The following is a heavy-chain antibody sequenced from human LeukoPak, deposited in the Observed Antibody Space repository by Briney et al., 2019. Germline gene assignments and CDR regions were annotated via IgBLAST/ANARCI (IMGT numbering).Heavy chain of an antibody. CDR3: ARGGKYYDILTEDY. CDR1: GGSISSGSYY. J-gene: IGHJ4*02. CDR2: IYTSGST. D-gene: IGHD3-9*01. V-gene: IGHV4-61*02. Sequence: SQTLSLTCTVSGGSISSGSYYWSWIRQPAGKGLEWIGRIYTSGSTNYNPSLKSRVTISVDTSKNQFSLKLSSVTAADTAVYYCARGGKYYDILTEDYWGQGTLVTVSS.